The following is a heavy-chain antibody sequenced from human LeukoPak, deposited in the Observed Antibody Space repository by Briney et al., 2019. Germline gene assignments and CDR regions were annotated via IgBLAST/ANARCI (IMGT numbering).Heavy chain of an antibody. Sequence: SETLSLTCTVSGGSISSGVYYWSWIRQHPGKSLEWIGYIYYSGSTYYNPSLKSRVTISVDTSKNQFSLKLSSVTAADTAVYYCARGFYDFWSGPRNWFDPWGQGTLVTVSS. D-gene: IGHD3-3*01. J-gene: IGHJ5*02. CDR3: ARGFYDFWSGPRNWFDP. CDR1: GGSISSGVYY. CDR2: IYYSGST. V-gene: IGHV4-31*03.